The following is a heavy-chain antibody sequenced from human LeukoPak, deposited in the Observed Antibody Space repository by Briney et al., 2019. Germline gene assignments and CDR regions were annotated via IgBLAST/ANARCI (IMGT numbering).Heavy chain of an antibody. J-gene: IGHJ4*02. V-gene: IGHV1-2*02. CDR2: INPNSGGT. CDR1: GYTFTGYY. CDR3: ARDQMVPNTQTSPLDY. Sequence: GASVKVSCKASGYTFTGYYMHWVRQAPGQGLEWMGWINPNSGGTNYAQKFQGRVTMTRDTSISTAYMELSRLRSDDTAVYYCARDQMVPNTQTSPLDYWGQGTLVTVSS. D-gene: IGHD2-8*01.